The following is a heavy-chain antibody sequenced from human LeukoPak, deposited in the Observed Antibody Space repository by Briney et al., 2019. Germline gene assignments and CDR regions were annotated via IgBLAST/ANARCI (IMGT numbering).Heavy chain of an antibody. J-gene: IGHJ3*02. CDR3: TTDPGSGWYFAFDI. V-gene: IGHV3-15*01. CDR1: GFTFSNAW. D-gene: IGHD6-19*01. CDR2: IKSKTDGGTT. Sequence: PGGSLRLSCAASGFTFSNAWMSWVRQAPGKGLEWVGRIKSKTDGGTTDYAAPVKGRFTISRDDPKNTLYLQMNSLKTEDTAVYYCTTDPGSGWYFAFDIWGQGTMVTVSS.